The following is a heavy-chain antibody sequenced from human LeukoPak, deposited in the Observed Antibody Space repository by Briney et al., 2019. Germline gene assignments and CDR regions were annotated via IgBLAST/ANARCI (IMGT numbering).Heavy chain of an antibody. D-gene: IGHD6-13*01. CDR2: ISPYNGNT. J-gene: IGHJ4*02. V-gene: IGHV1-18*01. Sequence: ASVEVSCKASGYTFSTYGVNWVRQAPGQGLEWMGSISPYNGNTNYAQSLQGRVTMTTDTSTSTAYMELRSLTSDDTAVYYCARAEGSWAPDYWGQGTLVTVSS. CDR3: ARAEGSWAPDY. CDR1: GYTFSTYG.